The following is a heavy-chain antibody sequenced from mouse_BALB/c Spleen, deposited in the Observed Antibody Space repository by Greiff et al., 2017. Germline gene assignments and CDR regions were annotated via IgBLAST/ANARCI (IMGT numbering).Heavy chain of an antibody. CDR2: IDPANGNT. J-gene: IGHJ3*01. Sequence: VQLQQSGAELVKPGASVKLSCTASGFNIKDTYMHWVKQRPEHVLEWIGRIDPANGNTKYDPKFQGQATRTADTASNTAYLQLSSLTSEDTAVYYCARWPQFAYWGQGTLVTVSA. V-gene: IGHV14-3*02. CDR1: GFNIKDTY. CDR3: ARWPQFAY.